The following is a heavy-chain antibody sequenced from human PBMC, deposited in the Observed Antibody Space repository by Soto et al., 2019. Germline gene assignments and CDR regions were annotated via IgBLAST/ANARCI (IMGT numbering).Heavy chain of an antibody. D-gene: IGHD3-9*01. CDR3: ARQFSEYDILTGSGIRGHPEGAFDI. Sequence: SETLSLTCTVSGGSISSSSYYWGWIRQPPGKGLEWIGSIYYSGSTYYNPSLKSRVTISVDTSKNQFSLKLSSVTAADTAVYYCARQFSEYDILTGSGIRGHPEGAFDIWGQGTMVT. J-gene: IGHJ3*02. CDR1: GGSISSSSYY. CDR2: IYYSGST. V-gene: IGHV4-39*01.